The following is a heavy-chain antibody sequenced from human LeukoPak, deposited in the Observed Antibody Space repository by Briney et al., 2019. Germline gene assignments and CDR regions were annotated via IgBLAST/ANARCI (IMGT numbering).Heavy chain of an antibody. CDR2: IYFSGST. CDR1: GGSVNSGGYY. Sequence: SETLSLTCTVSGGSVNSGGYYWSWIRQYPGRGLEWIGYIYFSGSTFYNPSFESRVFISLDTSKNQFSLRLSSVTAADTVIYYCARQPPGSGYQYRYYFDYWGQGTLVTVSS. J-gene: IGHJ4*02. D-gene: IGHD3-22*01. V-gene: IGHV4-31*03. CDR3: ARQPPGSGYQYRYYFDY.